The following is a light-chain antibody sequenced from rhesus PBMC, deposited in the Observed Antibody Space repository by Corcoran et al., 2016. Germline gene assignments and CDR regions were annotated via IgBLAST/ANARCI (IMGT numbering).Light chain of an antibody. CDR1: QGISSY. V-gene: IGKV1-25*01. J-gene: IGKJ4*01. CDR2: KAS. Sequence: DIQMTQSPSSLSASVGDTVTITCRASQGISSYLAWYQQKPGKALKLLIYKASTFQSGVPSRFSGSGTGTDFTLTISSLQPEDFATYYCQQHNSYPLTFGGGTKVEIK. CDR3: QQHNSYPLT.